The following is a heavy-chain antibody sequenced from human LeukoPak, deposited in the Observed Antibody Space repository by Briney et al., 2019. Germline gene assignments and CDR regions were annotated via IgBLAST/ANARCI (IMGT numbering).Heavy chain of an antibody. J-gene: IGHJ4*02. CDR3: ASKIPSSVKYYFDY. CDR1: GFTFSSYE. Sequence: GGSLRLSCAASGFTFSSYEMNWVRQAPGKGLEWVSYISSGYTIYYADSVKGRFTISRDNAKNSLYLLMNSLRAEDTAVYYCASKIPSSVKYYFDYWGQGTLVTVSS. V-gene: IGHV3-48*03. CDR2: ISSGYTI. D-gene: IGHD3-22*01.